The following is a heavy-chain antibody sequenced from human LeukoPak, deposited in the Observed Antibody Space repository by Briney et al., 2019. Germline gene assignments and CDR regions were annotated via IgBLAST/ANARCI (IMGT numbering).Heavy chain of an antibody. CDR1: GGSITSFY. J-gene: IGHJ4*02. CDR3: ARHKLLWFGEFSFDY. Sequence: SETLSLTCTVSGGSITSFYWSWIRQPPGKGLEWIGYIYYSGNTNYNPSLKSRVTISVDTSKNQFSLKLSSVTAADTAVYYCARHKLLWFGEFSFDYWGQGTLVTVSS. D-gene: IGHD3-10*01. V-gene: IGHV4-59*08. CDR2: IYYSGNT.